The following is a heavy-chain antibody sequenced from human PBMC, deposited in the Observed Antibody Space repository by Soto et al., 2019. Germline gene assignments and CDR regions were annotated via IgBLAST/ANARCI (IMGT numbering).Heavy chain of an antibody. CDR3: ARGPNPYYFDY. J-gene: IGHJ4*02. V-gene: IGHV4-34*01. Sequence: SETLSLTCAVYGGSFSGYYWSWIRQPPGKGLEWIGEINHSGSTNYNPSLKSRVTISVDTSKNQFSLKLSSLRSEGTAVYYCARGPNPYYFDYWGQGTLVTVSS. CDR2: INHSGST. CDR1: GGSFSGYY.